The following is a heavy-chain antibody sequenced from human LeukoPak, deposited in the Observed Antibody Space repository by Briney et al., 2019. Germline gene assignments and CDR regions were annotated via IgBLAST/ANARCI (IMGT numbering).Heavy chain of an antibody. Sequence: GRSLRLSCAASGFTFSSYGMHWVRQAPGKGLEWVAVIWYDGSNKYYADSVKGRFTISRDNSKNTLYLQMNSLRAEDTAVYYCAKSGSGYFWYYFDYWGQGTLVTVSS. J-gene: IGHJ4*02. V-gene: IGHV3-33*06. CDR1: GFTFSSYG. CDR3: AKSGSGYFWYYFDY. CDR2: IWYDGSNK. D-gene: IGHD3-22*01.